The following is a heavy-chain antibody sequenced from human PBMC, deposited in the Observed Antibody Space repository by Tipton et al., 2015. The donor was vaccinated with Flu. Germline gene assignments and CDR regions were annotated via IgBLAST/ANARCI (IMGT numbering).Heavy chain of an antibody. CDR3: ARDLSFDY. V-gene: IGHV1-46*01. CDR1: GNTFSVYD. J-gene: IGHJ4*02. CDR2: INPSGGST. Sequence: QSGPEVKKPGASVRVSCKAPGNTFSVYDIHWVRQAPGQGLEWMGMINPSGGSTSYAQKLQGRVNMTRDRSTRTFYMELSSLTSEDTAVYYCARDLSFDYWGQGTLVTVSS.